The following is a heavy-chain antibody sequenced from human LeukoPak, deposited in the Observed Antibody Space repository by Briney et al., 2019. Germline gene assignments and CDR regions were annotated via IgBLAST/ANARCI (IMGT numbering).Heavy chain of an antibody. CDR1: GHTFTGYY. Sequence: ASVKVSCKASGHTFTGYYMHWVRQAPGQGLEWMGWINPNSGGTNYAQKFQGRVTMTRDTSISTAYMELSRLRSDDTAVYYCARGGSAAMVTCHYWGQGTLVTVSS. V-gene: IGHV1-2*02. J-gene: IGHJ4*02. D-gene: IGHD5-18*01. CDR3: ARGGSAAMVTCHY. CDR2: INPNSGGT.